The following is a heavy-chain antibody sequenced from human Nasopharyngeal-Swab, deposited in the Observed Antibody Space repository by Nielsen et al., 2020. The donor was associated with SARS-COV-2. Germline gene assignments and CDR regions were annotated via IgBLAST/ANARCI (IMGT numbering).Heavy chain of an antibody. D-gene: IGHD6-19*01. CDR1: GGSFSGYY. CDR2: INHSGST. V-gene: IGHV4-34*01. CDR3: ARVPPIAGAGKGVDV. J-gene: IGHJ6*02. Sequence: GSLRLSCAVYGGSFSGYYWSWIRQPPGKGLEWIGEINHSGSTNYNPSLKSRVTISVDTSKNQFSLKLSSVTAADTAVYYCARVPPIAGAGKGVDVWGQGTTVTVSS.